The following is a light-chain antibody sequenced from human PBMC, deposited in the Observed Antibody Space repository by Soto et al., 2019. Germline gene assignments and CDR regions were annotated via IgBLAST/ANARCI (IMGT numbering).Light chain of an antibody. CDR2: DVS. V-gene: IGLV2-14*01. CDR3: SSYKRSSTLYV. CDR1: SSDVGGYNY. Sequence: QAVVTQPASVSGSPGQSITISCTGTSSDVGGYNYVSWYQQHPGKAPKLMISDVSNRPSGVSNRFSGSKSGDTASLTISGLQAEDEADYYCSSYKRSSTLYVFGTGTKLTVL. J-gene: IGLJ1*01.